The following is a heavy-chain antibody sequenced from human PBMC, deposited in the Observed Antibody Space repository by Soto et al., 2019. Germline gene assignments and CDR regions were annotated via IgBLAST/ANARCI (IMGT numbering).Heavy chain of an antibody. V-gene: IGHV3-53*01. J-gene: IGHJ5*02. D-gene: IGHD6-19*01. CDR3: GSIAVAEGFDP. CDR2: IHPDGAT. Sequence: GGSLRLSCAASGFDVSYNYMSWDRQAPGKGLEWLSIIHPDGATYYAGSVKGRFTISRDNSKNTVHLQMNDLRGDDTAVYYCGSIAVAEGFDPWGQGTLVTVSS. CDR1: GFDVSYNY.